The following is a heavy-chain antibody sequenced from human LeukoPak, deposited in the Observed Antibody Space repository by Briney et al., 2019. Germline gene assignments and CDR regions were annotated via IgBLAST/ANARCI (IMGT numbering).Heavy chain of an antibody. Sequence: SEALSLTRIVYVASLSSGVSHWNWMRDPPGKGREWVGFIHDSGSTYYNPYLKSRVSISRDMSKDKLSLMLSSVTAADTAVYYCARGFGGGNYYYGWFDPWGQGTLVSVSS. CDR1: VASLSSGVSH. J-gene: IGHJ5*02. V-gene: IGHV4-30-4*01. CDR3: ARGFGGGNYYYGWFDP. D-gene: IGHD3-10*01. CDR2: IHDSGST.